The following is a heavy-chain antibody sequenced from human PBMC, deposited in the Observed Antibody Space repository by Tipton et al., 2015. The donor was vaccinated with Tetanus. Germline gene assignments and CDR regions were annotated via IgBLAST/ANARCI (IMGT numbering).Heavy chain of an antibody. CDR1: GFTFSSYA. CDR2: ISGSGGST. V-gene: IGHV3-23*01. D-gene: IGHD1-26*01. Sequence: SLISCAASGFTFSSYAMSWVRQAPGKGLEWVSAISGSGGSTYYADSVKGRFTISRDNSKNTLYLQMNSLRAEDTAVYYCARHRGIVGATTVKHAFDIWGQGTMVTVSS. J-gene: IGHJ3*02. CDR3: ARHRGIVGATTVKHAFDI.